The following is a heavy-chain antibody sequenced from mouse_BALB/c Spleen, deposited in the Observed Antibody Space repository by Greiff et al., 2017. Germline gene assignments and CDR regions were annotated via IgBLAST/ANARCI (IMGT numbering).Heavy chain of an antibody. Sequence: EVQLQQSGPELMKPGASVKISCKASGYSFTSYYMHWVKQSHGKSLEWIGYIDPFNGGTSYNQKFKGKATLTVDKSSSTAYMHLSSLTSGDSAVYYCARSGGTDYWGQGTTLTVSS. CDR2: IDPFNGGT. CDR1: GYSFTSYY. J-gene: IGHJ2*01. D-gene: IGHD3-3*01. CDR3: ARSGGTDY. V-gene: IGHV1-28*01.